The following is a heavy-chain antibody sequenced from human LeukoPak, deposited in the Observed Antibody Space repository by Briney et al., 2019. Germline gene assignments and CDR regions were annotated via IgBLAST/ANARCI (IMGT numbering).Heavy chain of an antibody. J-gene: IGHJ6*02. CDR3: AKDLGGRPAGWQDYYYGMDV. CDR1: GFTFSSYA. CDR2: ISYDGSNK. Sequence: PGGSLRLSCAASGFTFSSYAMSWVRQAPGKGLEWVAVISYDGSNKYYADSVKGRFTISRDNSKNTLYLQMNSLRAEDTAVYYCAKDLGGRPAGWQDYYYGMDVWGQGTTVTVSS. V-gene: IGHV3-30*18. D-gene: IGHD3-3*01.